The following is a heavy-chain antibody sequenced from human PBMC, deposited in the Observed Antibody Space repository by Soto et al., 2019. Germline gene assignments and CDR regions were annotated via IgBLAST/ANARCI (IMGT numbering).Heavy chain of an antibody. Sequence: EVQLLESGGGLVQPGGSLRLSCAASGFTFSHYAMTWVRQAPGKGLEWVSDISGSDDATYYADSVKGRFTISRDNSQSTLYLQMNGLRAEDAAVYYCAKGRTYFDVWGQGTLVTVSS. CDR3: AKGRTYFDV. CDR2: ISGSDDAT. CDR1: GFTFSHYA. V-gene: IGHV3-23*01. J-gene: IGHJ4*02.